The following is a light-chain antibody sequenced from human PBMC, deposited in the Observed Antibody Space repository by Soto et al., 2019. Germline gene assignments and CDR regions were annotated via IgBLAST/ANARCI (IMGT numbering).Light chain of an antibody. Sequence: DIQMTQSPSSLSASVGERVTITCQASQDISNYLNWYQQKPGKAPKLLIYDASNLETGVPSRFSGSGSGIDFTFTISSLQPEDIATYYCQQYDNLLFTFGPGTKVDIK. J-gene: IGKJ3*01. CDR1: QDISNY. V-gene: IGKV1-33*01. CDR2: DAS. CDR3: QQYDNLLFT.